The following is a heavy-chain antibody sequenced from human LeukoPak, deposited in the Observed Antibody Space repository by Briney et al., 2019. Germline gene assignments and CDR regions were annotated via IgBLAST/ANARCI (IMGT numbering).Heavy chain of an antibody. CDR1: GGSISSYY. CDR3: GRELLGTFDM. Sequence: SETLSLTCTVSGGSISSYYWSWIRQPPGRGLEWIGYISTSGSINYNPSLKSRVTISVDTSKNQFSLKLSSVTAADTAVYYCGRELLGTFDMWGQGTMVTVSS. D-gene: IGHD1-26*01. J-gene: IGHJ3*02. CDR2: ISTSGSI. V-gene: IGHV4-4*09.